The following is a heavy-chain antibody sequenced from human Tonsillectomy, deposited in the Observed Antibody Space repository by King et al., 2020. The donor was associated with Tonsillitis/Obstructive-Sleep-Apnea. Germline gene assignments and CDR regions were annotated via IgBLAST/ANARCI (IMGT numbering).Heavy chain of an antibody. V-gene: IGHV4-61*01. J-gene: IGHJ4*02. D-gene: IGHD3-3*01. CDR2: IYYSGST. Sequence: QLQESGPGLVKPSENLSLTCTVSGGSVSSGSYYWSWIRQPPGKGLEWIGYIYYSGSTNYNPSLKSRVTISVDTSKNQFSLKLSSVTAADTAVYYCAREGNYDFWSGYSPDYWGQGTLVTVSS. CDR3: AREGNYDFWSGYSPDY. CDR1: GGSVSSGSYY.